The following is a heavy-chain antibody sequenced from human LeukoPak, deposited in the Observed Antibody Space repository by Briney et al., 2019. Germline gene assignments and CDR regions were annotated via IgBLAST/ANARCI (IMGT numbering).Heavy chain of an antibody. V-gene: IGHV1-2*02. CDR3: ARDGSSRWYGGFDY. CDR2: INPNSGGT. D-gene: IGHD6-13*01. J-gene: IGHJ4*02. Sequence: GASVKVSCKASGYTFTGYYMHWVRQAPGQGLEWMGWINPNSGGTNYAQKFQGRVTMTRDTSISTAYMELGRLRSDDTAVYYCARDGSSRWYGGFDYWGQGTLVTISS. CDR1: GYTFTGYY.